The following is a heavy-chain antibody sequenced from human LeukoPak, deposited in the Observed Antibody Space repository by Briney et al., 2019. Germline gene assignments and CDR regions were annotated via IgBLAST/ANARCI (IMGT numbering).Heavy chain of an antibody. CDR3: ARGRSQWRVKGSLGAFDI. CDR1: GYTFTSYD. V-gene: IGHV1-8*01. J-gene: IGHJ3*02. D-gene: IGHD6-19*01. Sequence: ASVKVSCNASGYTFTSYDINWVRQAPGQGLEWMGWMNPNSGNTGYAQKFQGRVTITRNTSISTAYMELSSLRSEDAAVYFCARGRSQWRVKGSLGAFDIWGQGTMVTVSS. CDR2: MNPNSGNT.